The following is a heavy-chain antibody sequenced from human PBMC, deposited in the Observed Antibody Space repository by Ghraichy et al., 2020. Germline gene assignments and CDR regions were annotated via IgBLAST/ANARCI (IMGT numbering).Heavy chain of an antibody. J-gene: IGHJ4*02. CDR2: ISGSGGST. CDR3: AKEGGYSSGEPVDY. CDR1: GFTFSSYA. V-gene: IGHV3-23*01. D-gene: IGHD6-19*01. Sequence: GESLNISCAASGFTFSSYAMSWVRQAPGKGLEWVSAISGSGGSTYYADSVKGRFTISRDNSKNTLYLQMNSLRAEDTAVYYCAKEGGYSSGEPVDYWGQGTLVTVSS.